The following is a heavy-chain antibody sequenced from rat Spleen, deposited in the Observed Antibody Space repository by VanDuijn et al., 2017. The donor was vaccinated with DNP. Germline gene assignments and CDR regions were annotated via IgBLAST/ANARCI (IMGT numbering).Heavy chain of an antibody. CDR3: VRDRRDYGLDY. CDR2: ITYDGGST. CDR1: GFTFSDYY. Sequence: EVQLVESGGGLVQPGRSLKLSCVASGFTFSDYYMAWVRQAPTKGLEWVAYITYDGGSTYYGDSVKGRFTISRDNAKSTLYLQMTSLRSEDTATYYCVRDRRDYGLDYWGQGVMVTVSS. V-gene: IGHV5-22*01. D-gene: IGHD1-11*01. J-gene: IGHJ2*01.